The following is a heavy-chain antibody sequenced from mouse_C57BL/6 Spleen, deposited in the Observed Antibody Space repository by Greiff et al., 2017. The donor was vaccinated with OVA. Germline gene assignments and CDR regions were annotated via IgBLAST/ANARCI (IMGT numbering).Heavy chain of an antibody. CDR1: GFNIKDDY. CDR2: IDPENGDT. Sequence: EVQLQQSGAELVRPGASVKWSCTASGFNIKDDYRHWVKQRPEQGLEWIGWIDPENGDTEYASKFQGKATITADTSSNTAYLQLSSLTSEDTAVYYCTTDGGSSLLFAYWGQGTLVTVSA. J-gene: IGHJ3*01. V-gene: IGHV14-4*01. D-gene: IGHD1-1*01. CDR3: TTDGGSSLLFAY.